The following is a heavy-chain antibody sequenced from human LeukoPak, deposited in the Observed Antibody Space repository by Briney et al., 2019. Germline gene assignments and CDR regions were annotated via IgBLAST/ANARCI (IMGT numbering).Heavy chain of an antibody. CDR1: GGSINSGSYY. CDR3: ARDLYYYDSSGYYLWGFDI. J-gene: IGHJ3*02. V-gene: IGHV4-61*02. Sequence: PSETLSLTCNVSGGSINSGSYYWSWIRQPAGTGLEWIGRIYTSGSTNYNPSLKSRVTISVDTSKNQFSLKLSSVTAADTAVYYCARDLYYYDSSGYYLWGFDIWGQGTMVTVSS. CDR2: IYTSGST. D-gene: IGHD3-22*01.